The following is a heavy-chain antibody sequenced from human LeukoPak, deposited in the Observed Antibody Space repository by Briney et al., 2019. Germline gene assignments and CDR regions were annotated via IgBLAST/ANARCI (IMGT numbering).Heavy chain of an antibody. V-gene: IGHV4-59*11. D-gene: IGHD5-12*01. CDR2: ISYSGST. J-gene: IGHJ4*02. CDR3: ARGDDYKSTLFDY. Sequence: SETLSLTCSVSGAPLRSHYWNWIRQPPGKGLEWIGYISYSGSTNYNPSLKSRVTISIDTSKNQFSLKLSSATAADTAVYYCARGDDYKSTLFDYWGQGTLVTVSS. CDR1: GAPLRSHY.